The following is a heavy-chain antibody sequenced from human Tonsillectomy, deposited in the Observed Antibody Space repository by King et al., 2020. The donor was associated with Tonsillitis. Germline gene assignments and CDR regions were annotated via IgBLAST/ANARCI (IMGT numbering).Heavy chain of an antibody. CDR2: ISYDGSNK. CDR1: GFTFSSYA. V-gene: IGHV3-30*04. D-gene: IGHD6-19*01. Sequence: VQLVESGGGVVQPGRSLRLSCAASGFTFSSYAMHWVRQAPGKGLEWVAVISYDGSNKYYADSVKGRFTISRDNSKNTLYLQMNSLRAEDTAVYYCARDLIAVAGTDHDSWGQGTLVTVSS. CDR3: ARDLIAVAGTDHDS. J-gene: IGHJ4*02.